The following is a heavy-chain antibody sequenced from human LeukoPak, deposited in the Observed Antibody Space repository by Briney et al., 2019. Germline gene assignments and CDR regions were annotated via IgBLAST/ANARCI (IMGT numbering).Heavy chain of an antibody. CDR2: IGSSGRSI. V-gene: IGHV3-48*03. D-gene: IGHD5-18*01. Sequence: GGSLRLSCAASGITFSSYEMNWVRQAPGKGLEWVSYIGSSGRSIYYADSVKGRFTISRDNAKNSLYLQMNSLRAEDTAVYYCAGQLWLLYNYYGMDVWGQGTTVTVSS. J-gene: IGHJ6*02. CDR3: AGQLWLLYNYYGMDV. CDR1: GITFSSYE.